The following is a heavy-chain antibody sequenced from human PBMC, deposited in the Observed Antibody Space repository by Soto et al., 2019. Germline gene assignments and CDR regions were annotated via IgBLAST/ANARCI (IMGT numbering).Heavy chain of an antibody. D-gene: IGHD2-2*01. V-gene: IGHV4-59*01. Sequence: PSETLSLTCTVSGGSISSYYWSWIRQPPGKGLEWIGYIYYSGSTNYNPSLKSRVTISVDTSKNQFSLKLSSVTAADTAVYYCAGDSSRIAFDIWGKGTMVTVSS. CDR3: AGDSSRIAFDI. J-gene: IGHJ3*02. CDR1: GGSISSYY. CDR2: IYYSGST.